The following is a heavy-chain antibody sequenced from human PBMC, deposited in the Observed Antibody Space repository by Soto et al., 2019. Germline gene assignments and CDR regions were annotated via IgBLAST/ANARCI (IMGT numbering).Heavy chain of an antibody. J-gene: IGHJ6*02. V-gene: IGHV3-53*01. CDR3: ATETGTTFYYYGMDV. CDR1: GFTVSSSY. Sequence: PGGSLRLSCAASGFTVSSSYMTWVRQAPGKGLEWVSVIYSGGGTYYADSVKGRFTISRDNSKNTLYLQMNSLRAEDTAVYYCATETGTTFYYYGMDVWGQGTTVTVSS. CDR2: IYSGGGT. D-gene: IGHD1-1*01.